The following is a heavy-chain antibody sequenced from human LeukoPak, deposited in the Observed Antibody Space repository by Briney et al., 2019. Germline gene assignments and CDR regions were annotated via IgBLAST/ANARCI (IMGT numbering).Heavy chain of an antibody. CDR1: GYSLTNYY. Sequence: PGASVKVSCKAFGYSLTNYYVLWVRQAPGQGLEWMGEINPSGGSTSYAQKFQGRITVTRDTYTNTVYMDLSSLRSEDTAAYYCARGAPTTRIGAGRFDYWGQGSLLTVAS. D-gene: IGHD5-12*01. CDR3: ARGAPTTRIGAGRFDY. J-gene: IGHJ4*02. CDR2: INPSGGST. V-gene: IGHV1-46*01.